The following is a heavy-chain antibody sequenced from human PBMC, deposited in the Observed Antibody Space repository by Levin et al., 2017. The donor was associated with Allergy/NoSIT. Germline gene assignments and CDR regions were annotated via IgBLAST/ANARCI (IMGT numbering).Heavy chain of an antibody. CDR1: GGSISSGGYY. CDR3: ARVTGGLAAAATYAFDI. J-gene: IGHJ3*02. V-gene: IGHV4-31*03. CDR2: IYYSGST. Sequence: SETLSLTCTVSGGSISSGGYYWSWIRQHPGKGLEWIGYIYYSGSTYYNPSLKSRVTISVDTSKNQFSLKLSSVTAADTAVYYCARVTGGLAAAATYAFDIWGQGTMVTVSS. D-gene: IGHD6-13*01.